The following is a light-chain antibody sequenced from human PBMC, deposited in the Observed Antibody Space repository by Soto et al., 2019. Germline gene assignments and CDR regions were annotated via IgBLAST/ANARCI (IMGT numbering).Light chain of an antibody. J-gene: IGKJ1*01. V-gene: IGKV1-17*01. CDR2: AAS. CDR1: QGIGNA. CDR3: LQYNDYPRT. Sequence: DIQMTQSPSSLSASVGDRVTITCRASQGIGNALGWYQQKPGQAPKRLIYAASSLQSGVPSRFSGSGSGTEFTLTISSLQPEDFATYYCLQYNDYPRTFGQGTKVEIK.